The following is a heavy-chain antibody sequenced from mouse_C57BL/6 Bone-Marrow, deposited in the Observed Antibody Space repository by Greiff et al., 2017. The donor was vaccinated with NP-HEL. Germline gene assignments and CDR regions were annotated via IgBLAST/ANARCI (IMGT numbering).Heavy chain of an antibody. CDR3: ASWPTMGY. Sequence: QVQLQQSGAELARPGASVKLSCKASGYTFTSYGISWVKQRPGQGLEWIGEIYPRSGNTYYNEKFKGKATLTADKSSSTAYMELRSLTSEDSAVYFCASWPTMGYWGQGTTLTVSS. CDR1: GYTFTSYG. V-gene: IGHV1-81*01. CDR2: IYPRSGNT. D-gene: IGHD2-10*01. J-gene: IGHJ2*01.